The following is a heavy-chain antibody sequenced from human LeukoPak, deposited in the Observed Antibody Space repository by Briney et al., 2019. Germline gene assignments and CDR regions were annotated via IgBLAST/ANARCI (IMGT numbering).Heavy chain of an antibody. CDR2: IYYSGST. D-gene: IGHD1-26*01. CDR3: ARDVGGSYYEY. J-gene: IGHJ4*02. V-gene: IGHV4-59*01. CDR1: GGSISSYY. Sequence: KPSETLSLTCTVSGGSISSYYWSWIRQPPGKGLEWIGYIYYSGSTNYNPSLKSRVTISVDTSKNQFSLKLSSVTAADTAVYYCARDVGGSYYEYWGQGTLVTVSS.